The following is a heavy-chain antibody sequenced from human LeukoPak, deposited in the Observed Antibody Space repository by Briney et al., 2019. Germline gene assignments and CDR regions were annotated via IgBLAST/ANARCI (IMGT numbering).Heavy chain of an antibody. CDR3: AKAIRASSYYFDY. J-gene: IGHJ4*02. V-gene: IGHV3-23*01. CDR2: ISGSGGST. D-gene: IGHD6-6*01. Sequence: GGSLRLSCAASGFTFSSYAMSWVRQTPGKGLEWVSAISGSGGSTYYADSVKGRFTISRDNSKNTLYLQMNGLRAEDTAVYYCAKAIRASSYYFDYWGQGTLVTVSS. CDR1: GFTFSSYA.